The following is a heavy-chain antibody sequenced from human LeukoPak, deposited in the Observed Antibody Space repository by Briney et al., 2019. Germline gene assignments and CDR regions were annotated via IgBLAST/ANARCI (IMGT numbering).Heavy chain of an antibody. CDR3: AKDEYYGSGTYYSGDAFDI. V-gene: IGHV3-23*01. CDR2: ISGSGDRT. CDR1: TFTFSSYA. J-gene: IGHJ3*02. D-gene: IGHD3-10*01. Sequence: GGSLILSCAASTFTFSSYAMNWVRQAPGKGLEWVSAISGSGDRTYYADSVKGRFTISRDNSKNTLYLQMNSLRAEDTAVYYCAKDEYYGSGTYYSGDAFDIWGQGTMVTVSS.